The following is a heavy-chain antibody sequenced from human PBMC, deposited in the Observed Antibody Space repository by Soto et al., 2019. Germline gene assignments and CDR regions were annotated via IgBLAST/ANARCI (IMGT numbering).Heavy chain of an antibody. CDR3: ARAIVLVPAAMDWFDP. Sequence: SETLSLTCTVSGGSISSGDYYWSWIRQPPGKGLERIGYIYYSGSTYYNPSLKSRVTISVDTSKIQFSLKLSSVTAADTAVYYCARAIVLVPAAMDWFDPWGQGTLVTVSS. CDR2: IYYSGST. V-gene: IGHV4-30-4*01. J-gene: IGHJ5*02. D-gene: IGHD2-2*01. CDR1: GGSISSGDYY.